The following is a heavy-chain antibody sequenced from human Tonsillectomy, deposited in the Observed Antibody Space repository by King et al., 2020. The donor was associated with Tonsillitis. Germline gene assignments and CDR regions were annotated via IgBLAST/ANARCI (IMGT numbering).Heavy chain of an antibody. Sequence: VQLVESGGGLVKPGGSLRLSCAASGFTFSSYSMNWVRQAPGKGLEWVSSISSSSSYIYYADSVKGRFTISRDNPKNSLYLQMNSLRAEDTAVYYWAREGTEGSGNWFDPWGEGALGTVSP. J-gene: IGHJ5*02. V-gene: IGHV3-21*01. CDR1: GFTFSSYS. D-gene: IGHD1-1*01. CDR2: ISSSSSYI. CDR3: AREGTEGSGNWFDP.